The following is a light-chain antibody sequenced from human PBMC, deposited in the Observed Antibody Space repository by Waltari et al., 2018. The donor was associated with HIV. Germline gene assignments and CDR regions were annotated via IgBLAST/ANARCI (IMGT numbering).Light chain of an antibody. CDR1: SSDVGGYNY. J-gene: IGLJ2*01. Sequence: QSALTQPASVSGSPGQSITISCTGTSSDVGGYNYVSWYQHHPGKAPKLIIYEVSNRPAGVSHRVSGSKSGNTASLTISGLQAEDEADYYCSSYTSTTILVVFGGGTKLTVL. V-gene: IGLV2-14*01. CDR2: EVS. CDR3: SSYTSTTILVV.